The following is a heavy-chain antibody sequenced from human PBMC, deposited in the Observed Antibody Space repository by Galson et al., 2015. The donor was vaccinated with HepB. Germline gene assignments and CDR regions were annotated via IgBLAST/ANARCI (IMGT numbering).Heavy chain of an antibody. D-gene: IGHD3-3*01. CDR1: GFTFSSYR. CDR3: ARDVGGYYDFWSGYSRDYYFDY. Sequence: SLRLSCAASGFTFSSYRMHWVRQAPGKGLVWVSRINSDGSSTSYADSVKGRFTISRDNAKNTLYLQMNSLRAEDTAVYYCARDVGGYYDFWSGYSRDYYFDYWGQGTLVTVSS. J-gene: IGHJ4*02. V-gene: IGHV3-74*01. CDR2: INSDGSST.